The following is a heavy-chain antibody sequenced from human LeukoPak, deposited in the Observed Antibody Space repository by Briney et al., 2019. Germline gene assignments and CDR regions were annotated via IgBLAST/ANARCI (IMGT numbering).Heavy chain of an antibody. CDR1: GFTCSSYS. CDR3: ARGRDSSGGGFDY. Sequence: GGSLRLSCAASGFTCSSYSMNWVRQAPGKGLEWVSSISSSSSYIYYADSVKGRFTISRDNAKNSLYLQMNSLRAEDAAVYYCARGRDSSGGGFDYWGQGTLVTVSS. CDR2: ISSSSSYI. D-gene: IGHD6-19*01. J-gene: IGHJ4*02. V-gene: IGHV3-21*01.